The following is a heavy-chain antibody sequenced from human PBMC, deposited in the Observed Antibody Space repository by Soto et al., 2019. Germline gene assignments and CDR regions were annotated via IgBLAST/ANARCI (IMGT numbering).Heavy chain of an antibody. Sequence: SETLSLTCAVSGGSISSGGYSWSWIRQPPGKGLEWIGYIYHSGSTYYNPSLKSRVTISVDRSKNQFSLKLSSVTAADTAVYYCARGGRSGFVFDPWGQGTLVNV. D-gene: IGHD6-25*01. V-gene: IGHV4-30-2*01. CDR1: GGSISSGGYS. CDR3: ARGGRSGFVFDP. CDR2: IYHSGST. J-gene: IGHJ5*02.